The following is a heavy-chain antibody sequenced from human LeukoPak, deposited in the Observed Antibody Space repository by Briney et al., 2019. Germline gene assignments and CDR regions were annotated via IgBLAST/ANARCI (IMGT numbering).Heavy chain of an antibody. Sequence: GGTLRLSCAASGFTFSSYGMSWVRQAPGKGLEWVSAISGIGGSTYYADSVKGRFSISRDNSKNTLYLQMNSLRAEDTAVYYCAKSRYNSDWTFDDWGQETLVTVSS. CDR3: AKSRYNSDWTFDD. J-gene: IGHJ4*02. D-gene: IGHD6-19*01. V-gene: IGHV3-23*01. CDR1: GFTFSSYG. CDR2: ISGIGGST.